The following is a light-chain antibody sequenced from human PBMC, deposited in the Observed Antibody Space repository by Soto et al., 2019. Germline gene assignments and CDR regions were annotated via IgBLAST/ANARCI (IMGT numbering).Light chain of an antibody. CDR2: SDT. V-gene: IGLV1-44*01. J-gene: IGLJ2*01. CDR1: SSNIGTNT. Sequence: QSVLTQPPSASGTPGQRVTISCSGSSSNIGTNTVIWYQQLPGAAPKLIIYSDTHRPSGVPDRFSGSHSGTSASLAISGLPYEDEADYYCVAWDVSLVVFGGGTKLTVL. CDR3: VAWDVSLVV.